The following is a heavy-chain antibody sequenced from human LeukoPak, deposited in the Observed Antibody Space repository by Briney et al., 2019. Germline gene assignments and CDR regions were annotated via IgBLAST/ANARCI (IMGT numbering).Heavy chain of an antibody. Sequence: PGGSLRLSCAASGFTFGSYAMHWVRQAPGKGLEWVAVISYDGSNKYYADSVKGRFTISRDNSKNTLYLQMNSLRAEDTAVYYCARGYSSSWYGGLVYWGQGTLVTVSS. V-gene: IGHV3-30-3*01. J-gene: IGHJ4*02. D-gene: IGHD6-13*01. CDR1: GFTFGSYA. CDR3: ARGYSSSWYGGLVY. CDR2: ISYDGSNK.